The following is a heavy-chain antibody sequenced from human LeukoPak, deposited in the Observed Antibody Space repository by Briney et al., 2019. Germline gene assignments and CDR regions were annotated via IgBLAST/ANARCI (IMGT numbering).Heavy chain of an antibody. D-gene: IGHD5-18*01. J-gene: IGHJ4*02. CDR3: ASGPVDTAMVLHYFDY. CDR1: GGSISNGAHY. CDR2: IHNSGTT. V-gene: IGHV4-31*03. Sequence: SSETLSLTCTVSGGSISNGAHYWSWIRQHPGKGLEWIGSIHNSGTTYSNPSLMSRVTISLDTSKNQFSLKLSSVTAADTAVYFYASGPVDTAMVLHYFDYWGQGTLVTVSS.